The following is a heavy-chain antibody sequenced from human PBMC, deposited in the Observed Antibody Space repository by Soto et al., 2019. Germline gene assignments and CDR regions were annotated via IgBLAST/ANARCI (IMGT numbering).Heavy chain of an antibody. V-gene: IGHV3-30*03. CDR1: GFTFSSYG. D-gene: IGHD3-10*01. CDR3: VQGGNGVRGVMRVYYYGMDV. CDR2: ISYDGSNK. Sequence: GGSLRLSCAASGFTFSSYGMHWVRQAPGKGLEWVAVISYDGSNKYYADSVKGRFTISRDNSKNTLYLQMNSLRAEDTAVYYCVQGGNGVRGVMRVYYYGMDVWGQGTTVTVSS. J-gene: IGHJ6*02.